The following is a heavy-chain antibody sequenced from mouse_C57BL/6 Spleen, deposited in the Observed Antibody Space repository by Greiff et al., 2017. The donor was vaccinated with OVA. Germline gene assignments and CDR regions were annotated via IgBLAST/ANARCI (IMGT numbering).Heavy chain of an antibody. CDR3: TRVDY. CDR1: GYTFTDYE. V-gene: IGHV1-15*01. CDR2: IDPETGGT. Sequence: VHLVESGAELVRPGASVTLSCKASGYTFTDYEMHWVKQTPVHGLEWIGAIDPETGGTAYNQKFKGKAILTADKSSSTAYMELRSLTSEDSAVYYCTRVDYWGQGTTLTVSS. J-gene: IGHJ2*01.